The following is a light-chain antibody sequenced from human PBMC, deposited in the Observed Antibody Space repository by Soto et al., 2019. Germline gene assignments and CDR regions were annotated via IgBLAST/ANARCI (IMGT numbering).Light chain of an antibody. J-gene: IGKJ5*01. V-gene: IGKV3-20*01. CDR1: PSVGSSS. CDR3: QLHRRSPRQIN. Sequence: VLPQSQDTMSFAPVERAPLSFRSIPSVGSSSLGWYQQKPGQAPRLVIFDIRNTATGIPDRFSGSGSGTDCTLTISRLETEDFAVYYCQLHRRSPRQINFGNGQRRAIK. CDR2: DIR.